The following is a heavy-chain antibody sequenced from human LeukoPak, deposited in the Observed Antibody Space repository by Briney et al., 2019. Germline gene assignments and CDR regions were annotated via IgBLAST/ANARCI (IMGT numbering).Heavy chain of an antibody. CDR2: IKQDGSEK. CDR3: AKVFYRPTMIAVITKGYFDY. CDR1: GFTFSSYW. V-gene: IGHV3-7*03. J-gene: IGHJ4*02. D-gene: IGHD3-22*01. Sequence: GGSLRLSCAASGFTFSSYWMSWVRQAPGKGLEWVANIKQDGSEKYYVDSVKGRFTISRDNAKNSLYLQMNSLRAEDTAVYYCAKVFYRPTMIAVITKGYFDYWGQGTLVTVSS.